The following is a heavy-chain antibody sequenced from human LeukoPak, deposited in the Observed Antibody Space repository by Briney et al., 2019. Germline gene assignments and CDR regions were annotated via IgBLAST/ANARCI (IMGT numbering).Heavy chain of an antibody. CDR1: GGSISGFY. CDR2: IHASVGT. CDR3: ARVGDQSSYYHYMDV. Sequence: SETLSLTCAVSGGSISGFYWSWVRQSAEKGLEWIGRIHASVGTAYNPSLKSRLTMSMGSSKNQFSLRLSSVTAADTAVYYCARVGDQSSYYHYMDVWGKGTTVTVSS. V-gene: IGHV4-4*07. D-gene: IGHD3-10*01. J-gene: IGHJ6*03.